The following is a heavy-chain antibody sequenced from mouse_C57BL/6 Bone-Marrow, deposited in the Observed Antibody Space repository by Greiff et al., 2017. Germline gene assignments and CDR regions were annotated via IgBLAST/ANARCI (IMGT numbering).Heavy chain of an antibody. CDR2: IDPEDGET. Sequence: EVQLQQSGAELVKPGASVKLSCTASGFNIKDYYIHWVKQRTEQGLEWIGRIDPEDGETKYAPKFQDKATITADTSSNTAYLQLSSLTSEDTAVYYCTRSLSYYGTNYGGRGTTLTVSS. J-gene: IGHJ2*01. D-gene: IGHD1-1*01. V-gene: IGHV14-2*01. CDR1: GFNIKDYY. CDR3: TRSLSYYGTNY.